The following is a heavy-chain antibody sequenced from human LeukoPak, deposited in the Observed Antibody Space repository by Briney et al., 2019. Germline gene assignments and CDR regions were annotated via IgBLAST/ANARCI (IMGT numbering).Heavy chain of an antibody. CDR1: GYTFTSYG. D-gene: IGHD2-15*01. V-gene: IGHV1-18*01. CDR3: ARDGYCSGGSCYPPECFYYYYGMDV. J-gene: IGHJ6*02. CDR2: ISAYNGNT. Sequence: ASVKVSCKASGYTFTSYGISWVRQAPGQGLEWMGWISAYNGNTNYAQKLQGRVTMTTDTSTSTAYMELRSLRSDDTAVYYCARDGYCSGGSCYPPECFYYYYGMDVWGQGTTVTVSS.